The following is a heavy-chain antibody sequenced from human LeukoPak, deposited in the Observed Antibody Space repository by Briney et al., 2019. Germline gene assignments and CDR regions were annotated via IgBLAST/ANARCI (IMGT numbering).Heavy chain of an antibody. Sequence: SETLSLTCTVSGGSISSYYWSWIRQPPGKGLEWIGYIYYSGSTNYNPSLKSRVTISVDTSKNQFSLKLSSVTAADTAVYYCARGGNVVVTEGYFDYWGQGTPVTVSS. D-gene: IGHD2-21*02. CDR2: IYYSGST. V-gene: IGHV4-59*01. J-gene: IGHJ4*02. CDR1: GGSISSYY. CDR3: ARGGNVVVTEGYFDY.